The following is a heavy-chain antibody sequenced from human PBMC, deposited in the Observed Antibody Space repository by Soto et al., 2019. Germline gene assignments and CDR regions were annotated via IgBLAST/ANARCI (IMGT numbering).Heavy chain of an antibody. V-gene: IGHV3-23*01. CDR3: ARGKGLTVSSTNY. J-gene: IGHJ4*02. CDR2: IIGDGSTT. CDR1: GFTFNNYA. Sequence: DVQVLESGGGLVQPGGSLRLSCAASGFTFNNYAMNWVRQAPGKGLEWVSGIIGDGSTTYYADSVKGRFTISRDNSKHTLFLQMNSLRAEDTAVYYCARGKGLTVSSTNYWGQGALVTVSS. D-gene: IGHD2-2*01.